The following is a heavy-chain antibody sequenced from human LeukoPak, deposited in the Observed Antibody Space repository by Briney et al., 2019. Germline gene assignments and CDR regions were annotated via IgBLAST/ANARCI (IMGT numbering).Heavy chain of an antibody. Sequence: ASVKVSCKTSGYTFTNYAMHWVRQAPGQRLEWMGWINAGTGNTKSSQKFQGRVTITRDTSASTAYMELSGLRSEDVAVYYCARAYCTNGVCLFDYWGQGTLVTVSS. J-gene: IGHJ4*02. CDR2: INAGTGNT. CDR3: ARAYCTNGVCLFDY. D-gene: IGHD2-8*01. CDR1: GYTFTNYA. V-gene: IGHV1-3*03.